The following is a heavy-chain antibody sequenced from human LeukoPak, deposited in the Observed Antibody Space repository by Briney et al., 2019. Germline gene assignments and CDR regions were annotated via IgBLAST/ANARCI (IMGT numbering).Heavy chain of an antibody. J-gene: IGHJ4*02. V-gene: IGHV3-7*01. D-gene: IGHD2-2*01. CDR2: IKQDGSQI. Sequence: GGSLRLSCATSGFTFSSYWMRWVRRAPGKGLEWVANIKQDGSQIFYVDSVKGRFTISRDTAKNSLSLQMNSLRAEDTAVYYCAREYCSGTSCYGYLDYWGQGTLVTVSS. CDR1: GFTFSSYW. CDR3: AREYCSGTSCYGYLDY.